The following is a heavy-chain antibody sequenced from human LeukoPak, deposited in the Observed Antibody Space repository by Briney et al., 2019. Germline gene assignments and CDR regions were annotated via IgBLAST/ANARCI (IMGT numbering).Heavy chain of an antibody. J-gene: IGHJ4*02. Sequence: GGSLRLSCAASGFTFSSYSMNWVRQAPGKGLEWVSSISSSSSYIYYADSVKGRFTISRDNAKNSLYLQMNSLRAEDTAVYYCASDEPPHFSGSYFHFDYWGQGTLVTVSS. CDR1: GFTFSSYS. CDR2: ISSSSSYI. D-gene: IGHD1-26*01. CDR3: ASDEPPHFSGSYFHFDY. V-gene: IGHV3-21*04.